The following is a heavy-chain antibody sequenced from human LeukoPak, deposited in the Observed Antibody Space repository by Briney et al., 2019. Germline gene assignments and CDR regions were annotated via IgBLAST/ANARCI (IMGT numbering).Heavy chain of an antibody. CDR2: IIPILGIA. D-gene: IGHD4-17*01. V-gene: IGHV1-69*10. CDR1: GGTFSSYA. CDR3: ARAPPDYGDYDNWFDP. Sequence: SVTVSFKASGGTFSSYAISWVRQAPGQGLEWMGRIIPILGIANYAQKFQGRVTITADKSTSTAYMELSSLRSEDTAVYYCARAPPDYGDYDNWFDPWGQGTLVTVSS. J-gene: IGHJ5*02.